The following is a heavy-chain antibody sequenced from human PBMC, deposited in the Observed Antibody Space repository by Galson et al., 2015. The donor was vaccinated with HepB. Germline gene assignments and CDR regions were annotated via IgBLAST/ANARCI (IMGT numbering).Heavy chain of an antibody. Sequence: SLRLSCAASGFPVNNYGIHWVRQAPGKGLESVSVISSNGDSTYYADSVKGRFTLSRDNSKNTLYLQMSSLRTEDTAVYYCARLHTGDTVYGVVIIPLGMDVWGQGTTVTVSS. D-gene: IGHD3-3*01. CDR1: GFPVNNYG. V-gene: IGHV3-64D*06. J-gene: IGHJ6*02. CDR3: ARLHTGDTVYGVVIIPLGMDV. CDR2: ISSNGDST.